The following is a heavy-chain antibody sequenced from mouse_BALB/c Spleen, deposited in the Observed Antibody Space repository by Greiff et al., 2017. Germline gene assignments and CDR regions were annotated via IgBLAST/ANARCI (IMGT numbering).Heavy chain of an antibody. CDR2: IDPANGNT. CDR1: GFNIKDTY. CDR3: ARRPPYAMDY. Sequence: DVQLQESGAELVKPGASVKLSCTASGFNIKDTYMHWVKQRPEQGLEWIGRIDPANGNTKYDPKFQGKATITADTSSNTAYLQLSSLTSEDTAVYYCARRPPYAMDYWGQGTSVTVSS. V-gene: IGHV14-3*02. J-gene: IGHJ4*01.